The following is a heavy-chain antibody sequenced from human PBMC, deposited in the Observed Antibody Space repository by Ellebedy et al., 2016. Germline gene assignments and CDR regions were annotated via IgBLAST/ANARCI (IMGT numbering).Heavy chain of an antibody. CDR2: IWYDGSNK. CDR3: ARAHIVVGGMDV. CDR1: GFTFSSYG. Sequence: GESLKISXAASGFTFSSYGMHWVRQAPGKGLEWVAVIWYDGSNKYYADSVKGRFTISRDNSKNTLYLQMNSLRAEDTAVYYCARAHIVVGGMDVWGQGTTVTVSS. D-gene: IGHD3-22*01. J-gene: IGHJ6*02. V-gene: IGHV3-33*01.